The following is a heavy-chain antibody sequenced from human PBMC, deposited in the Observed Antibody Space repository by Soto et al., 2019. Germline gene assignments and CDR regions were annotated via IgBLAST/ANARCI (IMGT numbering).Heavy chain of an antibody. J-gene: IGHJ4*02. V-gene: IGHV3-11*01. CDR3: AKDRYGNYVGFDT. D-gene: IGHD4-17*01. CDR2: INGTGSAV. Sequence: VGSLSLSCATSGFTFSAHYMGWVRQAPGKGLEWVSYINGTGSAVYVADSVKGRFTISRDNAKNSLFLQMNYLRADDTAVYYCAKDRYGNYVGFDTWGQGTLVTVSS. CDR1: GFTFSAHY.